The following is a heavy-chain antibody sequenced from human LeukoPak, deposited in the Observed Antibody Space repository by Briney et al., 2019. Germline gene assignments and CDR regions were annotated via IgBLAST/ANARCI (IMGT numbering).Heavy chain of an antibody. D-gene: IGHD3-22*01. CDR3: AKGDNYYDTSGYYHVKALFDY. J-gene: IGHJ4*02. V-gene: IGHV3-30*18. CDR1: GFTFSSYG. Sequence: GGSLRLSCAASGFTFSSYGIHWVRQAPGKGLEWVAVITYDGSDKYYADSVKGRFTISRDNSKSTLYLQMSSLRAEDTAVYYCAKGDNYYDTSGYYHVKALFDYWGQGALVTVSS. CDR2: ITYDGSDK.